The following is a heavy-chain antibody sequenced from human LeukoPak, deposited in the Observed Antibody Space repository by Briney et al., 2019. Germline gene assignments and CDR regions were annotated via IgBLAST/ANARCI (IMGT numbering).Heavy chain of an antibody. D-gene: IGHD1-14*01. Sequence: GGSLRLSCAASGFTFSSYGMHWVRQAPGKGLEWVAVISYDGSNKYYADSVKGRFTISRDNPKNTLYLQMNSQRVEDTAVYYCAKDRKHYYYGMDVWGQGTLVTVSS. CDR1: GFTFSSYG. CDR3: AKDRKHYYYGMDV. J-gene: IGHJ6*02. CDR2: ISYDGSNK. V-gene: IGHV3-30*18.